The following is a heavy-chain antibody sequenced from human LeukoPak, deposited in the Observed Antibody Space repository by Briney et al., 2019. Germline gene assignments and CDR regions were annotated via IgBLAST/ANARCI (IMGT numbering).Heavy chain of an antibody. CDR1: GFVFTSYG. J-gene: IGHJ4*02. CDR2: ISANDGKT. D-gene: IGHD1-1*01. CDR3: ARELHVERDDY. V-gene: IGHV1-18*01. Sequence: ASVKVSCKASGFVFTSYGFTWVRQAPGQGLEWMGWISANDGKTHYSEKHQGRVTMSTDTVTSTAYMELRSLRSDNTAVYYCARELHVERDDYWGQGTLVTVSS.